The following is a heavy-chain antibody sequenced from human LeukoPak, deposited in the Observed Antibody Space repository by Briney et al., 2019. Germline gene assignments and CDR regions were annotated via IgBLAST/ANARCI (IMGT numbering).Heavy chain of an antibody. Sequence: PGGSLRLSCAASGFTFSSYAVSWVRQAPGKGLEWVSAISGSGDSTYYADSVKGRFTISRDNSKNTLYLQMNSLRAEDTAVYYCAKDASSTYYIYYLDYWGQGTLVTVSS. D-gene: IGHD3-22*01. CDR3: AKDASSTYYIYYLDY. V-gene: IGHV3-23*01. CDR2: ISGSGDST. CDR1: GFTFSSYA. J-gene: IGHJ4*02.